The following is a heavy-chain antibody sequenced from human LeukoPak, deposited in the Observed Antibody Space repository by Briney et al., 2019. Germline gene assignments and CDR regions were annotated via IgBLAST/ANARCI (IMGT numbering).Heavy chain of an antibody. D-gene: IGHD1-7*01. V-gene: IGHV1-2*02. CDR1: GYTFTGYY. Sequence: GASVKVSCKASGYTFTGYYMHWVRQAPGQGLEWMGWINPNSGGTNYAQKFQGRVTMTRDTSISTAYMELSRLRSDDTAVYYCARDFKRDNWNYGRFSDYWGQGTLVTVSS. J-gene: IGHJ4*02. CDR3: ARDFKRDNWNYGRFSDY. CDR2: INPNSGGT.